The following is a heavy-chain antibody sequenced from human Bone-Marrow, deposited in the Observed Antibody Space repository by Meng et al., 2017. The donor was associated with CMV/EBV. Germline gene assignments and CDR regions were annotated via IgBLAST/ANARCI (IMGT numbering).Heavy chain of an antibody. CDR3: AREGGYIVATIVMDYFDY. CDR1: GGSISSSNW. V-gene: IGHV4-4*02. J-gene: IGHJ4*02. Sequence: SETLSLTCAVSGGSISSSNWWSWVRQPPGKGLEWIGEIYHSGSTNYNPSLKSRVTISVDKSKNQFSLKLSSVTAADTAVYYCAREGGYIVATIVMDYFDYWGQGTLVTVSS. D-gene: IGHD5-12*01. CDR2: IYHSGST.